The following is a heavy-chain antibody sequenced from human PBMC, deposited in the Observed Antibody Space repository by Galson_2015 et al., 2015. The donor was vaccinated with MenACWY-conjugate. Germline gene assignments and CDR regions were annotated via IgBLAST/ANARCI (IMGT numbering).Heavy chain of an antibody. CDR1: GFTFSSYW. D-gene: IGHD2-2*01. CDR2: INDVGGSEK. J-gene: IGHJ3*02. V-gene: IGHV3-7*01. CDR3: ERETAAAKNGNSFYI. Sequence: SLRLSCAASGFTFSSYWMSWVRQAPGKGLEWVANINDVGGSEKYYVDSVKGRFSISRDNAKNSLYLQMSSLRAEDTDVYFCERETAAAKNGNSFYIWGLGTMLTVSS.